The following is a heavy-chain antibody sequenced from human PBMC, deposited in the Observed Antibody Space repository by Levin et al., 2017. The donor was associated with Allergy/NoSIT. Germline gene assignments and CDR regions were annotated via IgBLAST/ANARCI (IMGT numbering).Heavy chain of an antibody. V-gene: IGHV4-59*11. D-gene: IGHD6-13*01. CDR3: ARVSSWIEF. CDR2: LSYRGTT. CDR1: GGSISGHH. Sequence: SETLSLTCTVSGGSISGHHWTWIRQPPGKGLEWIGYLSYRGTTKCNPSLKSRVTISGDKSKNQLSLEMTSVTAADTAVYYCARVSSWIEFWGQGILVTVSS. J-gene: IGHJ4*02.